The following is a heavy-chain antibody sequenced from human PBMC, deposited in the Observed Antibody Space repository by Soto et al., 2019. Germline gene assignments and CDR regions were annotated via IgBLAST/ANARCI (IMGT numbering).Heavy chain of an antibody. CDR3: ARDYTPGIADLFDP. D-gene: IGHD6-13*01. Sequence: PGGSLRLSCAASGFTFSDYYMNWLRQAPGKGLEWVSYISGTSSDTNYADSVKGRFTISRDNSKNTLYLQMNSLRAEDTAVYYCARDYTPGIADLFDPWGQGTLVTVSS. CDR1: GFTFSDYY. J-gene: IGHJ5*02. CDR2: ISGTSSDT. V-gene: IGHV3-11*06.